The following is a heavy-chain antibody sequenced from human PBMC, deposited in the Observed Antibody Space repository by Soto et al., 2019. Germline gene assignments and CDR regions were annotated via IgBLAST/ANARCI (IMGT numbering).Heavy chain of an antibody. CDR3: ARRAMYSSGWYDFDY. J-gene: IGHJ4*02. D-gene: IGHD6-19*01. CDR1: GGSISSSSYY. Sequence: SETLSLTCTVSGGSISSSSYYWGWIRQPPGKGLEWIGSIYYSGSTYYNPSLKSRVTISVDTSENQFSLKLSSVTAADTAVYYCARRAMYSSGWYDFDYWGQGTLVTVSS. CDR2: IYYSGST. V-gene: IGHV4-39*01.